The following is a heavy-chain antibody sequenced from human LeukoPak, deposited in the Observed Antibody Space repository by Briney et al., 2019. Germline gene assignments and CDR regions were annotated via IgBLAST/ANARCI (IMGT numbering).Heavy chain of an antibody. CDR1: GGSISCSSYY. J-gene: IGHJ4*02. D-gene: IGHD3-9*01. Sequence: PSETLSLTCTVSGGSISCSSYYWGWIRQPPGKGLEWIGSIYYSGSTYYNPSLKSRVTISVDRSKNQFSLKLSSVTAADTAVYYCARGEYSDWLAYFDYWGQGTLVTVSS. CDR2: IYYSGST. CDR3: ARGEYSDWLAYFDY. V-gene: IGHV4-39*07.